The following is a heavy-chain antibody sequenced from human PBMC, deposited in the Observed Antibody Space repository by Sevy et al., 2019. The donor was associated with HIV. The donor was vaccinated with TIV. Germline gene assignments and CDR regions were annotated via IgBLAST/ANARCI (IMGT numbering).Heavy chain of an antibody. V-gene: IGHV1-8*01. CDR1: GYTFSSHD. D-gene: IGHD1-7*01. CDR2: MNPNNGNT. Sequence: ASVKVSCKTSGYTFSSHDINWVRQAPGQGLEWMGWMNPNNGNTGYVQKFQDRVTMTRDSSIATAYTELRGLTSDDTAGYYCARDPSGNYLTPHYRDYYGLDVWGQGPRSPSP. J-gene: IGHJ6*02. CDR3: ARDPSGNYLTPHYRDYYGLDV.